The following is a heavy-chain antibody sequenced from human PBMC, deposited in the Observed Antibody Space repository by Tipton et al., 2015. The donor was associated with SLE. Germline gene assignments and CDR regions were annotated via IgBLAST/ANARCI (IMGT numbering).Heavy chain of an antibody. CDR3: ARDLPFWSGYPD. D-gene: IGHD3-3*01. J-gene: IGHJ4*02. Sequence: TLSLTCAVYGGSFSGYYWSWIRQPPGKGLEWIGKINHRGSTNYNPSLKSRVTISVDTSKNQFSLKLSSVTAADTAVYYCARDLPFWSGYPDWGQGTLVTVSS. CDR2: INHRGST. CDR1: GGSFSGYY. V-gene: IGHV4-34*01.